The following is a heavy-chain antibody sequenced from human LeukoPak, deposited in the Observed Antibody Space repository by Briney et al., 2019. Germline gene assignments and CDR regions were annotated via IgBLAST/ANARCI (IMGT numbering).Heavy chain of an antibody. D-gene: IGHD1-26*01. Sequence: GGSLRLSRAASGFTFSSYSMNWVRQAPGKGLEWVSSISSSSSYIYYADSVKGRFTISRDNAKNSLYLQMNSLRAEDTAVYYCARDDGSMWYSGSYYDYWGQGTLVTVSS. CDR3: ARDDGSMWYSGSYYDY. J-gene: IGHJ4*02. V-gene: IGHV3-21*01. CDR1: GFTFSSYS. CDR2: ISSSSSYI.